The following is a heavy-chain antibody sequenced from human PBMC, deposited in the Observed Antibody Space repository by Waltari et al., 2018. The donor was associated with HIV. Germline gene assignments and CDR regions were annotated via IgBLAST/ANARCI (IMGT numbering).Heavy chain of an antibody. J-gene: IGHJ2*01. D-gene: IGHD3-22*01. CDR1: DFPFSSSI. V-gene: IGHV3-48*04. CDR2: FSSSRNII. CDR3: AREGGYDSSGYLRGFDL. Sequence: EMQMVEAGGGWVQPGRSLSPTCAAFDFPFSSSIMNWVAQAPEKGLEWVAYFSSSRNIIYYADSVKGRFTISRDNAKNSLYLQMNSLRPEDTAVYYCAREGGYDSSGYLRGFDLWGRGILVTV.